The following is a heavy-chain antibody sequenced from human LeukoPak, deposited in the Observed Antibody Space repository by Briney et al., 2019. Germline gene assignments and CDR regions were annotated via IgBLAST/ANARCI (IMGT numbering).Heavy chain of an antibody. CDR1: AFIFSGHW. CDR3: ANMALRCYFDY. J-gene: IGHJ4*02. V-gene: IGHV3-23*01. CDR2: ISGSGGST. Sequence: GGSLRLSCEGSAFIFSGHWMNWVRQAPGKGLEWVSAISGSGGSTYYADSVKGRFTISRDNSKNTLYLQMNSLRAEDTAVYYCANMALRCYFDYWGQGTLVTVSS. D-gene: IGHD5-24*01.